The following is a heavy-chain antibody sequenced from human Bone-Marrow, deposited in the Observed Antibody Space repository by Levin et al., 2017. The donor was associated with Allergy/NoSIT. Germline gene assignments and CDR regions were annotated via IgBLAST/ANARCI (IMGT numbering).Heavy chain of an antibody. CDR3: ASVPFGSGAFRY. CDR1: GFTFFNSW. V-gene: IGHV3-74*01. Sequence: PGGSLRLSCAASGFTFFNSWMHWVRQVPGKGLVWVARISGDGSAITYADSVKGRFTISRDNAMDTLYLQMSSLRVEDTAVYHCASVPFGSGAFRYWGQGTQVTVSS. J-gene: IGHJ4*02. CDR2: ISGDGSAI. D-gene: IGHD3-10*01.